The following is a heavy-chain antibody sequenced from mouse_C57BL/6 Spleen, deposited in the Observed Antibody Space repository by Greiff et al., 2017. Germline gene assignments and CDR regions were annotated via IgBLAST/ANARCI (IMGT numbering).Heavy chain of an antibody. CDR1: GYTFTSYW. D-gene: IGHD1-1*01. Sequence: EVQLQQSGTVLARPGASVKMSCKTSGYTFTSYWMHWVKQRPGQGLEWIGAIYPGNSGTSYNQKFKGKAKLTAVTSASTAYMELSSLTNEDAAVYYCTRDYGSSYAPLAMDYWGQGTSVTVSS. CDR2: IYPGNSGT. J-gene: IGHJ4*01. CDR3: TRDYGSSYAPLAMDY. V-gene: IGHV1-5*01.